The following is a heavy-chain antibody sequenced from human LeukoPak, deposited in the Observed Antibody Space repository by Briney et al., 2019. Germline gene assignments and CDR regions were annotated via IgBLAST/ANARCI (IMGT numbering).Heavy chain of an antibody. V-gene: IGHV3-7*03. CDR1: GFTFSSYW. CDR2: IKQDGSEK. J-gene: IGHJ6*04. Sequence: GGSLRLSCAASGFTFSSYWMSWVRQAPGKGLEWVANIKQDGSEKYYVDSVKGRFTISRDNAKSSLYLQMNSLRAEDTAVYYCARDKAVAGQKYYYYYGMDVWGKGTTVTVSS. CDR3: ARDKAVAGQKYYYYYGMDV. D-gene: IGHD6-19*01.